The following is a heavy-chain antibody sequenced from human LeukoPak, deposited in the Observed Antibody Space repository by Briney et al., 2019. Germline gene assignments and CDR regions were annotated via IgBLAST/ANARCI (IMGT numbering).Heavy chain of an antibody. Sequence: GGSLRLSCAASGFTFSNYAMSWVRQAPGKGLEWVAVISYDGSNKYYADSVKGRFTISRDNSKNTLYLQMNSLRAEDTAVYYCAKDSALGVAAAGPFPDYWGQGTLVTVSS. CDR3: AKDSALGVAAAGPFPDY. CDR1: GFTFSNYA. CDR2: ISYDGSNK. J-gene: IGHJ4*02. D-gene: IGHD6-13*01. V-gene: IGHV3-30*18.